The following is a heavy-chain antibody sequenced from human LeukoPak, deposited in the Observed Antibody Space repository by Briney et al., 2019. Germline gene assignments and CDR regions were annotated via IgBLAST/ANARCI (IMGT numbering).Heavy chain of an antibody. J-gene: IGHJ4*02. D-gene: IGHD3-10*01. CDR1: GFTFSSYA. Sequence: GGSLRLSCAASGFTFSSYAMHWVRQAPGKGLEWVAVISYDGSNKYYADSVKGRFTISRDNSKNTLYLQMNSLRAEDTAVYYCARDQGSWLGYGSGSYWDLGYWGQGTLVTVSS. CDR3: ARDQGSWLGYGSGSYWDLGY. CDR2: ISYDGSNK. V-gene: IGHV3-30*04.